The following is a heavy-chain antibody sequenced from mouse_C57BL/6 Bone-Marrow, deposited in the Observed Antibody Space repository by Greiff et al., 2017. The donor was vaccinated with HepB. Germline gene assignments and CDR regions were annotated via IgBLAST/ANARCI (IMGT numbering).Heavy chain of an antibody. D-gene: IGHD1-1*01. CDR3: ARWNYYGSSTCMDY. CDR1: GYSFTGYY. V-gene: IGHV1-42*01. CDR2: INPSTGGT. J-gene: IGHJ4*01. Sequence: VQLKQSGPELVKPGASVKISCKASGYSFTGYYMNWVKQSPEKSLEWIGEINPSTGGTTYNQKFKAKATLTVDKSSSTAYMQLKSLTSEDSAVYYCARWNYYGSSTCMDYWGQGTSVTVSS.